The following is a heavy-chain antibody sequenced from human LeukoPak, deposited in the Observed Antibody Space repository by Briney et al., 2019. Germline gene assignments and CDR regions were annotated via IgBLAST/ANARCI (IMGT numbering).Heavy chain of an antibody. CDR2: IIPIFGTA. Sequence: SVKVSCKASGYSFSGYYIHWVRQAPGQGLEWMGGIIPIFGTANYAQKFQGRVTITADKSTSTAYMELSSLRSEDTAVYYCATRGYNWAFDIWGQGTMVTVSS. CDR3: ATRGYNWAFDI. V-gene: IGHV1-69*06. CDR1: GYSFSGYY. D-gene: IGHD5-24*01. J-gene: IGHJ3*02.